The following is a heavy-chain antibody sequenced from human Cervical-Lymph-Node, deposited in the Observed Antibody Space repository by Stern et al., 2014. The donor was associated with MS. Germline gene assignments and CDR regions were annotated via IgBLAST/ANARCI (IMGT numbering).Heavy chain of an antibody. CDR2: INPLLETS. Sequence: VQLVESGAEVKKPGSSVRVSWRASGGTFNKYAIAWVRQAPGQGLEWMGGINPLLETSTYAQIFQGRLTINAVDFSTVYMEVSGLTSNDTAVYYCARDRSMGVTPFFDYWGQGTLVTVSS. CDR3: ARDRSMGVTPFFDY. D-gene: IGHD3-16*01. J-gene: IGHJ4*02. V-gene: IGHV1-69*01. CDR1: GGTFNKYA.